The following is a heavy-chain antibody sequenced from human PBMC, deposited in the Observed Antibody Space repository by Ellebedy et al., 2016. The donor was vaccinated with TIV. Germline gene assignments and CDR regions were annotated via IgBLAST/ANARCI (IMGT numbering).Heavy chain of an antibody. D-gene: IGHD3-10*01. J-gene: IGHJ4*02. CDR1: GFTFSSYS. Sequence: GGSLRLSXAASGFTFSSYSMNWVRQAPGKGLEWVSSISSSSSYIYYADSVKGRFTISRDNAKNSLYLQMNSLRAEDTAVYYCARRGGELLWFGELTNDDYWGQGTLVTVSS. V-gene: IGHV3-21*01. CDR3: ARRGGELLWFGELTNDDY. CDR2: ISSSSSYI.